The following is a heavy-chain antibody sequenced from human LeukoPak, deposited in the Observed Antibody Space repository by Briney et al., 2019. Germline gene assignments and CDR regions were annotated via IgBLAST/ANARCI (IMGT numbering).Heavy chain of an antibody. J-gene: IGHJ5*02. CDR2: IRSSGRSI. CDR3: ARVRYCSGGSCYGNWYDP. Sequence: PGGSLRLSCAASGFTFSSYEMNWVRQAPGKGLEWVSYIRSSGRSINYADSVRGRFTISRDNGKNSLYLQMNSLRAEDTAVYYCARVRYCSGGSCYGNWYDPWGRGTLVTVSS. V-gene: IGHV3-48*03. CDR1: GFTFSSYE. D-gene: IGHD2-15*01.